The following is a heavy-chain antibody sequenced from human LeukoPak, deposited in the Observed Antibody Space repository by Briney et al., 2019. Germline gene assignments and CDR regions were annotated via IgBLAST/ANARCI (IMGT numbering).Heavy chain of an antibody. V-gene: IGHV1-18*01. D-gene: IGHD4-17*01. CDR2: IGVYNGET. J-gene: IGHJ4*02. CDR3: TRDPDGAHDFDY. Sequence: ASVKVPCKASGYTFASFGFSWVRQAPGQGLEWMGWIGVYNGETNYAQNFRGRVTMTTDTSTSTAYMELRSLRSDDTAVYYCTRDPDGAHDFDYWGQGTLVTVSS. CDR1: GYTFASFG.